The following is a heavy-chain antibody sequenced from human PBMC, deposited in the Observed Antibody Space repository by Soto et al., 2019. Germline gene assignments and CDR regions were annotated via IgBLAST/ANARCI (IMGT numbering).Heavy chain of an antibody. J-gene: IGHJ2*01. V-gene: IGHV1-69*12. CDR2: IIPLFGRA. D-gene: IGHD6-25*01. Sequence: QVQLVQSGAAVKKPGSSVKVSCKASGGTFSSYAISWVRQAPGQALEWMGGIIPLFGRANYAQKFQGRVTITAAASTSTAYMELSSLRSEDTAVYYCAQTLGLAAAGPGRFDLWGRGTLVTVSS. CDR3: AQTLGLAAAGPGRFDL. CDR1: GGTFSSYA.